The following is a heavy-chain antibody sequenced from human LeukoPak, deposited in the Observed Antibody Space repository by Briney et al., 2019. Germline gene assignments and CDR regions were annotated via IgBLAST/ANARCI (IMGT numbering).Heavy chain of an antibody. Sequence: PSETLSLTCTVSGGSINTFYWSWIRQPPGKGLEWIAYVRDNGGNNYNPSLERRLAIILNDANNHTPLRLNFVTAADTAIYYCARQPANTAAFDVWGQGTMVTVSS. CDR3: ARQPANTAAFDV. CDR2: VRDNGGN. J-gene: IGHJ3*01. V-gene: IGHV4-59*08. CDR1: GGSINTFY. D-gene: IGHD2-21*02.